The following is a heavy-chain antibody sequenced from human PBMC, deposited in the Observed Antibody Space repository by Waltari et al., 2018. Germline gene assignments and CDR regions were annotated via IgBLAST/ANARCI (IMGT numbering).Heavy chain of an antibody. CDR1: GFTFSSYS. CDR3: ARAGLSASGVVLDDAFDI. V-gene: IGHV3-21*01. J-gene: IGHJ3*02. CDR2: ISRSSTYI. D-gene: IGHD3-3*01. Sequence: EVQLVESGGGLVQPGGSLRLSCAASGFTFSSYSMNWVRQAPGKGLEWLSIISRSSTYIYYSDSVKGRFTISRDNAKNSVFLQMNSLRAEDTAMYYCARAGLSASGVVLDDAFDIWGQGTMVIVSS.